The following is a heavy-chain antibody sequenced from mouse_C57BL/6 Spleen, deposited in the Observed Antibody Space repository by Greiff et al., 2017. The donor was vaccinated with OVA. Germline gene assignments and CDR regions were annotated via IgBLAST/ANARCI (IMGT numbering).Heavy chain of an antibody. J-gene: IGHJ4*01. CDR1: GFNIKDDY. CDR3: TTENAAMDY. V-gene: IGHV14-4*01. Sequence: EVQLQESGAELVRPGASVKLSCTASGFNIKDDYMHWVKQRPEQGLEWIGWIDPENGDPESASKFQGKATITADTSSHTAYLQLSRLTSEDTAVYYCTTENAAMDYWGQGTSVTVSS. CDR2: IDPENGDP.